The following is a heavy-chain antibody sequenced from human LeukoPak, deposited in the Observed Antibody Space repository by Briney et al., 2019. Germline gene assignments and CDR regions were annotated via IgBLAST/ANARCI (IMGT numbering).Heavy chain of an antibody. Sequence: GGSLRLSCAASGFTFSSYWMSWVRQAPGKGLEWVANIKQDGSEKYYVDSVKGRFTISRDNAKNSLYLQMNSLRAEDTAVYYCARGSPFGELFQYYFDYWGQGTLVTVSS. J-gene: IGHJ4*02. CDR3: ARGSPFGELFQYYFDY. V-gene: IGHV3-7*01. CDR2: IKQDGSEK. D-gene: IGHD3-10*01. CDR1: GFTFSSYW.